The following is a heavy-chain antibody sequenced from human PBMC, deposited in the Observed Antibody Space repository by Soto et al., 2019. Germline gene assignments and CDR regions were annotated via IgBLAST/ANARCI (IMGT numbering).Heavy chain of an antibody. Sequence: TGTLSGTCTVSGGSRSSYYWSWIRQRTGKGREWIGDIYYSGSTNYNPSLKSRVTISVDTSKNQFPLKLSSVTAADTAVYYCARRTDQIEYCSGGSCYRKDYYYYYMDVWGKGTTVTVSS. J-gene: IGHJ6*03. CDR2: IYYSGST. CDR1: GGSRSSYY. CDR3: ARRTDQIEYCSGGSCYRKDYYYYYMDV. D-gene: IGHD2-15*01. V-gene: IGHV4-59*08.